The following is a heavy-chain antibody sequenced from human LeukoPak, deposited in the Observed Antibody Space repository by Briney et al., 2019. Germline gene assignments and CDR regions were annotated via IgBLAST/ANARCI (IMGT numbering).Heavy chain of an antibody. J-gene: IGHJ4*02. CDR1: GGSISSSSYY. D-gene: IGHD3-16*01. CDR2: IYYSGST. V-gene: IGHV4-39*07. Sequence: SETLSLTCTVSGGSISSSSYYWDWIRKPPGTGLEWIGSIYYSGSTYYNPSLKSRVTISVDTSKNQFSVKLSSVTAADTAVYYCGRSAGFVHFDHWGQGTLVTVTS. CDR3: GRSAGFVHFDH.